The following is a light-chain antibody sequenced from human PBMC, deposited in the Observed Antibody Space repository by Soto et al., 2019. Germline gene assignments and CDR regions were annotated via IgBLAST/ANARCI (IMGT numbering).Light chain of an antibody. CDR2: EGS. J-gene: IGLJ2*01. V-gene: IGLV2-23*01. Sequence: QSALTQPASVSGSPGQTITISCTGTSTDIGSYDLVSWYQQHPGKVPKLMIYEGSKRPSGVSYRFSASKSGNTASLTISGLQAEDEVDYYWCAFSSSSYVIFGGGTQLTVL. CDR3: CAFSSSSYVI. CDR1: STDIGSYDL.